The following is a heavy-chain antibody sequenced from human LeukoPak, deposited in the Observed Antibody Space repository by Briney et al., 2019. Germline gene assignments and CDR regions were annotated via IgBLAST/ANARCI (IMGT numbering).Heavy chain of an antibody. D-gene: IGHD2-2*01. CDR3: ARVAGGYCGSTSCFILDY. Sequence: SETLSLTCAVYGGSFSGYYWSWIRQPPGKGLEWIGEINHSGSTNYNPSLKSRVTISVDASKNQFSLKLSSVTAADTAVYYCARVAGGYCGSTSCFILDYWGQGTLVTVSS. CDR2: INHSGST. V-gene: IGHV4-34*01. J-gene: IGHJ4*02. CDR1: GGSFSGYY.